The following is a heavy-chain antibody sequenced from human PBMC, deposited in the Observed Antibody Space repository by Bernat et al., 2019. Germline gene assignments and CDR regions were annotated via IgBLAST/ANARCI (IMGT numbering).Heavy chain of an antibody. CDR1: GFTFSSYA. CDR2: ISYDGSNK. V-gene: IGHV3-30-3*01. J-gene: IGHJ4*02. Sequence: QVQLVESGGGVVQPGRSLRLSCAASGFTFSSYAMHWVRQAPGKGLEWVAVISYDGSNKYYADSVKGRFTISRDNSKNTLYLQMNSLRAEDTAVYYCASLPMGGWYARLSYWGQGTLVTVSS. CDR3: ASLPMGGWYARLSY. D-gene: IGHD6-19*01.